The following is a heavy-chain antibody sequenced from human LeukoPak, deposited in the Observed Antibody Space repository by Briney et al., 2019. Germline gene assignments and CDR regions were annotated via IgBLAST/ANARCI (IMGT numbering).Heavy chain of an antibody. D-gene: IGHD6-19*01. CDR2: IYYSGST. CDR1: GGSISSYY. CDR3: ARSSGWHLDY. V-gene: IGHV4-59*08. J-gene: IGHJ4*02. Sequence: SETLSLTCTVSGGSISSYYWSWIRQPPGKGLEWIGYIYYSGSTNYNPSLNSQVTISVDTSKNQFSLKLSSVTAADTAVYYCARSSGWHLDYWGQGTLVTVSS.